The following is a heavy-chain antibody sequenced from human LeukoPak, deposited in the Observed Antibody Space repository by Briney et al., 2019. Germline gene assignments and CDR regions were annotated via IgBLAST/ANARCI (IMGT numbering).Heavy chain of an antibody. CDR3: ASVRITMVRGVIPVYYFDY. D-gene: IGHD3-10*01. V-gene: IGHV1-69*13. CDR1: GGTFSSYA. J-gene: IGHJ4*02. CDR2: IIPIFGTA. Sequence: SVKVSCKASGGTFSSYAISWVRQAPGQGLEWMGGIIPIFGTANYAQKFQGRVTITADEPTSTAYMELSSLRSEDTAVYYCASVRITMVRGVIPVYYFDYWGQGTLVTVSS.